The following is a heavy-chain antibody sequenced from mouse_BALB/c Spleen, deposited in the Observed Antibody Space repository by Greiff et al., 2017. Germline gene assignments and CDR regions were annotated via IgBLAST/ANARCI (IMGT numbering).Heavy chain of an antibody. V-gene: IGHV3-2*02. CDR2: ISYSGST. CDR1: GYSITSDYA. Sequence: EVQRVESGPGLVKPSQSLSLTCTVTGYSITSDYAWNWIRQFPGNKLEWMGYISYSGSTSYNPYLKSRISITRDTSKNQFFLQLNSVTTEDTATYYCARETDGFAYWGQGTLVTVSA. CDR3: ARETDGFAY. J-gene: IGHJ3*01. D-gene: IGHD2-3*01.